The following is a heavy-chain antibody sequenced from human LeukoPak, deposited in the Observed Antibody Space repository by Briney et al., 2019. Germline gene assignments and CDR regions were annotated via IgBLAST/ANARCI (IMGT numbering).Heavy chain of an antibody. V-gene: IGHV4-34*01. CDR1: GGSISSYY. CDR3: ARGDRYSYGYVRYYYYMDV. J-gene: IGHJ6*03. CDR2: INHSGST. Sequence: SETLSLTCTVPGGSISSYYWSWIRQPPGKGLEWIGEINHSGSTNYNPSLKSRVTISVDTSKNQFSLKLSSVTAADTAVYYCARGDRYSYGYVRYYYYMDVWGKGTTVTVSS. D-gene: IGHD5-18*01.